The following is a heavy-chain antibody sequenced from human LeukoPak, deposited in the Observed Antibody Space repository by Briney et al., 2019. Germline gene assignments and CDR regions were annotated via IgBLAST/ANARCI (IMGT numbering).Heavy chain of an antibody. J-gene: IGHJ4*02. D-gene: IGHD3-16*01. CDR1: GFTFSSYG. V-gene: IGHV3-30*03. CDR2: ISYDGSNK. CDR3: ASQFDYFDY. Sequence: GGSLRLSCAASGFTFSSYGMHWVRQAPGKGLEWVAVISYDGSNKYYADSVKGRFTISRDNSKNTLYLQMNSLRAEDTAVYYCASQFDYFDYWGQGTLVTVSS.